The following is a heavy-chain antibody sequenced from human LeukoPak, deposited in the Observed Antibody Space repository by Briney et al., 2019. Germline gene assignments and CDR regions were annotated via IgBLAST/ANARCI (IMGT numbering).Heavy chain of an antibody. CDR2: INPNSGGT. J-gene: IGHJ3*02. Sequence: ASVTVSCKASGYTFTGYYMHWVRQAPGQGLEWMGWINPNSGGTNYAHKFQGRFTMTRDTSNTTAYMELSRLRYDDTAVYYCARSNYYQSSGDDAFDIWGQGTMVTVSS. CDR1: GYTFTGYY. CDR3: ARSNYYQSSGDDAFDI. D-gene: IGHD3-22*01. V-gene: IGHV1-2*02.